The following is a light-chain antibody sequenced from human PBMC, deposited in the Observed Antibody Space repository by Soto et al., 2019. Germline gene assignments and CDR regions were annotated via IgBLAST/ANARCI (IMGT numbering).Light chain of an antibody. CDR2: GAF. Sequence: EIVLTQSPGSLSLSPGETATLSCRASQSVSSSYLAWYQQKPGQAPKVLLYGAFGRATDIPDRISGSGSGTDFTLTISRLEPEDSAVYYCQVYGSSPLTFGGGTKVEIK. V-gene: IGKV3-20*01. CDR3: QVYGSSPLT. CDR1: QSVSSSY. J-gene: IGKJ4*01.